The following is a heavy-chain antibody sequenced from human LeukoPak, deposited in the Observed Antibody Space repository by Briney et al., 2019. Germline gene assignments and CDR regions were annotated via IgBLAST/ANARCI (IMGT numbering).Heavy chain of an antibody. J-gene: IGHJ4*02. Sequence: GESLKISGKGPGYSFTSHWIGWVRQMPGKGLEWMGIIYPGDFDTRYSPSFQGQVTISADKSISTAYLQWSSLKASDTAMYYCARVSTPSAYDPFDFWGQGTLVTVSS. V-gene: IGHV5-51*01. CDR3: ARVSTPSAYDPFDF. CDR2: IYPGDFDT. D-gene: IGHD5-12*01. CDR1: GYSFTSHW.